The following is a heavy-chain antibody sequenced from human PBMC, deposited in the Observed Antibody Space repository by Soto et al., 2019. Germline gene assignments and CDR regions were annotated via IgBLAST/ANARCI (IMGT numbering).Heavy chain of an antibody. CDR1: GFSLSTRAVG. CDR3: ANSHELGSFDI. D-gene: IGHD1-26*01. V-gene: IGHV2-5*01. CDR2: IYWNDDK. Sequence: ESGPTLVNPTQTLTLTCTFSGFSLSTRAVGVGWIRQPPGKALEWLALIYWNDDKRYSPSLKNRLTITKDTSKNHVVLTMTNMDPVDTDTYYCANSHELGSFDIWGQGTKVTVSS. J-gene: IGHJ3*02.